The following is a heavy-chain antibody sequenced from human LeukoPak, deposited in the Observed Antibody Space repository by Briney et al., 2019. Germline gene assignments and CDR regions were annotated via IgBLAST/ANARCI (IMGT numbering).Heavy chain of an antibody. CDR3: ARARGGSNWFDP. CDR2: IGTAGDT. Sequence: GGSLRLSCAASGFTFSSYDMHWVRQATGKGLEWVSAIGTAGDTYYPGSVKGRFTISRENAKNSLYLQMNSLRAGDTAVYYYARARGGSNWFDPWGQGTLVTVSS. D-gene: IGHD5-12*01. J-gene: IGHJ5*02. V-gene: IGHV3-13*01. CDR1: GFTFSSYD.